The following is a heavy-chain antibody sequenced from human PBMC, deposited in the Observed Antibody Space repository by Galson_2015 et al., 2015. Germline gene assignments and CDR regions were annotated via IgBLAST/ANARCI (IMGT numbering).Heavy chain of an antibody. Sequence: SLRLSCAASGFTFSSYSMNWVRQAPGKGLEWVSSISSSSCYIYYADSVKSRFTISRDNAKNSLYLQMNSLRAEDTAVYYCARDSGFGIVVVPAAEFDYWGQGTLVTVSS. J-gene: IGHJ4*02. CDR2: ISSSSCYI. CDR1: GFTFSSYS. CDR3: ARDSGFGIVVVPAAEFDY. V-gene: IGHV3-21*01. D-gene: IGHD2-2*01.